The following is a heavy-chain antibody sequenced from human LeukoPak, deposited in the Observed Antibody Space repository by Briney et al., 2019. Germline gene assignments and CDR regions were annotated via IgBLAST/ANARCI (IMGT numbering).Heavy chain of an antibody. J-gene: IGHJ4*02. D-gene: IGHD3-16*01. CDR1: GFTFSSFW. Sequence: GGSLRLSCAASGFTFSSFWMSWIRQAPGKGLEWVANIKEDGREKYYVDSVKGRFTIPRDNAKNSLYLQMNNLKAEDTAMYYCVRFMRGTIGGDNWGQGTLVTVSA. CDR3: VRFMRGTIGGDN. CDR2: IKEDGREK. V-gene: IGHV3-7*01.